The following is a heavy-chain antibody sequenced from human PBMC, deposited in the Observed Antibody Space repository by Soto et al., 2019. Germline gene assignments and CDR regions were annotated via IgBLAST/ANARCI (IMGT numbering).Heavy chain of an antibody. CDR2: IIPIFGTA. D-gene: IGHD3-22*01. Sequence: SVKVSCKASGGTFSSYAISWVRQAPGQGLEWMGGIIPIFGTANYAQKFQGRVTITADESTSTAYMEMSSLRSEDTAVYYCARVRVLEYYYDSSGYGGLGFDYWAQGTLVTV. CDR3: ARVRVLEYYYDSSGYGGLGFDY. J-gene: IGHJ4*02. V-gene: IGHV1-69*13. CDR1: GGTFSSYA.